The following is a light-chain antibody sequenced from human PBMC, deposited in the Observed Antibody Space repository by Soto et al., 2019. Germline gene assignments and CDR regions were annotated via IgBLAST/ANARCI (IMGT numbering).Light chain of an antibody. Sequence: MTQSPSSVSASVGDRLTITCRASRDISNSLAWYQQTPGKAPKLLLRGASSLHRGVPSRFSGGGAGTEFTLTISSLQPEDFATYYCQQTSAFPRTFGQGTKVDIK. CDR2: GAS. J-gene: IGKJ1*01. CDR3: QQTSAFPRT. V-gene: IGKV1-12*01. CDR1: RDISNS.